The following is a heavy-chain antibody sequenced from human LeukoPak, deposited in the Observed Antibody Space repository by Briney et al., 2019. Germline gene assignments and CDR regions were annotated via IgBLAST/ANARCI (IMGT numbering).Heavy chain of an antibody. CDR1: GVSISSSSYY. Sequence: PSETLSLTCTVSGVSISSSSYYWGWIRQPPGKGLEWIGSIYYSGSTYYNPSLKSRVTISVDTSKNQFSLKLSSVTAADTAVYYCARGGLLWFGELSGYYYYYGMDVWGQGTTVTVSS. V-gene: IGHV4-39*07. D-gene: IGHD3-10*01. CDR2: IYYSGST. J-gene: IGHJ6*02. CDR3: ARGGLLWFGELSGYYYYYGMDV.